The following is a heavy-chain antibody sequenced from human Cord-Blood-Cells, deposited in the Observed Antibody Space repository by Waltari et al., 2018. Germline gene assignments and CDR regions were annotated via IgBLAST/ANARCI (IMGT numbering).Heavy chain of an antibody. CDR2: INHSGST. D-gene: IGHD7-27*01. J-gene: IGHJ3*02. V-gene: IGHV4-34*01. Sequence: QVQLQQWGAGLLKPSETLSLTCAVYGGSFSGYYWSWIRQPPRKGLAWIGEINHSGSTNSNPSLKSRVTISVDTSKNQFSLKLSSVTAADTAVYYCARRNWGWCAFDIWGQGTMVTDSS. CDR3: ARRNWGWCAFDI. CDR1: GGSFSGYY.